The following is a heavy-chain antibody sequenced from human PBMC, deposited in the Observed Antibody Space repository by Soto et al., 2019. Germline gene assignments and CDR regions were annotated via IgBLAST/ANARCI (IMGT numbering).Heavy chain of an antibody. V-gene: IGHV4-59*01. CDR1: GGSISSYC. J-gene: IGHJ4*01. CDR2: IYYSGST. D-gene: IGHD4-17*01. CDR3: ARVGPNTVTTAFDY. Sequence: SETLSLTCTVSGGSISSYCWSWIRQPPGKGLEWIGYIYYSGSTNYNPSLKSRVTISVDTSKNQFSLKLSPVTAAVTAVYYCARVGPNTVTTAFDYWGQGTLVTVSS.